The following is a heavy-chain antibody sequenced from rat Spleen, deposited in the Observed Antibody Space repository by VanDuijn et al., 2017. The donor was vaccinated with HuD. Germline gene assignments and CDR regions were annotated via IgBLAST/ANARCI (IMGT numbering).Heavy chain of an antibody. Sequence: EVQLVESGGGLVQPGRSLKLSCAASGFTFSDYAMAWVRQAPKKGLEWVATIIYDGSSTYYRDPVKCRFTISRDNAKSTLYLQMDCLRSEDTATYYCTTGIGRGTGVMDAWGQGVMVTVSS. CDR1: GFTFSDYA. J-gene: IGHJ2*01. CDR3: TTGIGRGTGVMDA. CDR2: IIYDGSST. D-gene: IGHD4-3*01. V-gene: IGHV5-17*01.